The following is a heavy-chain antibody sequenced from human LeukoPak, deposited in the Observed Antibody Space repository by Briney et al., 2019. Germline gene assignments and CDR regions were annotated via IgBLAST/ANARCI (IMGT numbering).Heavy chain of an antibody. CDR2: INSDGSSS. D-gene: IGHD1-26*01. V-gene: IGHV3-74*01. J-gene: IGHJ4*02. Sequence: PGGSLRLSCVVSGFTLTSYWIHWVRQAPGKGLVWVSRINSDGSSSSYADSVKGRFTSSRDNAKNTVYLQMNSLRAEDTAVYYCARVRVGGADYWGQGTLVTVSS. CDR3: ARVRVGGADY. CDR1: GFTLTSYW.